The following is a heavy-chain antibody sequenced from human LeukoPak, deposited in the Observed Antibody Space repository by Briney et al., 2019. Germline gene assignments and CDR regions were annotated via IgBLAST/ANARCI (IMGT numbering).Heavy chain of an antibody. J-gene: IGHJ4*02. CDR2: INPNSGGT. Sequence: ASVKVSCKASGYTFTDYYMQWVRQAPGQGLESMGWINPNSGGTNYAQNFQGRVTMTRDTSVNTAYMELSGLRFDDTAVYYCARGKRNMAAASGFFDYWGQGILVTVSS. CDR1: GYTFTDYY. CDR3: ARGKRNMAAASGFFDY. D-gene: IGHD6-25*01. V-gene: IGHV1-2*02.